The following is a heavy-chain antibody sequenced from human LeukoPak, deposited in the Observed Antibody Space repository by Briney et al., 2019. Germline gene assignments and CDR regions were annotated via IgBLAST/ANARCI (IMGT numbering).Heavy chain of an antibody. J-gene: IGHJ4*02. CDR2: IYYSGST. V-gene: IGHV4-39*01. Sequence: ASETLSLTCTVSGGSISSSSYYWGWIRRPPGKGLDWIGNIYYSGSTYYNPSLKSRVTISVDTSKNQFSLKLTSVTAADTAVYYCARNNIGTRTYDYWGQGTLVTVSS. CDR3: ARNNIGTRTYDY. CDR1: GGSISSSSYY. D-gene: IGHD1/OR15-1a*01.